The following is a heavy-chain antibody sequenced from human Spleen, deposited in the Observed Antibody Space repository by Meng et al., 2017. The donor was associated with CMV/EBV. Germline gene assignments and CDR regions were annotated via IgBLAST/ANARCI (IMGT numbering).Heavy chain of an antibody. CDR1: GGTFSSYA. CDR3: ATNRPRRGFLEWLSFRPSSTNYYYYGMDV. CDR2: IIPIFGTA. J-gene: IGHJ6*02. D-gene: IGHD3-3*01. V-gene: IGHV1-69*05. Sequence: SVKVSCKASGGTFSSYAISWVRQAPGQGLEWMGGIIPIFGTANYAQKFRGRVTITTDESTSTAYMELSSLRSEDTAVYYCATNRPRRGFLEWLSFRPSSTNYYYYGMDVWGQGTTVTVSS.